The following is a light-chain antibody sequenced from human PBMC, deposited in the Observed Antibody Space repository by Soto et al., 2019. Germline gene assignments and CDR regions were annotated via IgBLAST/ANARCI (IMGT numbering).Light chain of an antibody. CDR2: LGS. CDR1: QSLLYSNGYIY. J-gene: IGKJ4*01. V-gene: IGKV2-28*01. Sequence: DVVLTQSPLSLPVTPGEPASISCRSSQSLLYSNGYIYLDWYVQKPGQSPQLLIFLGSNRASGVPDRFSGSLSGSYFTLSISRVEADDFVVYYCMQSRQFPRTFGGGTKVEIK. CDR3: MQSRQFPRT.